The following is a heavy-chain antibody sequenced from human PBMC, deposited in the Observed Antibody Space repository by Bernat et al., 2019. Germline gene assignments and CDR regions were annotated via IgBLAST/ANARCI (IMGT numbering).Heavy chain of an antibody. CDR1: GFIFTAYD. Sequence: EVHLVESGGGLVQPGGSLRLSCAASGFIFTAYDMHWVRQAPGKGLVWVSVISSDGSDTTYADSVKGRFTLSGDNANNTVYLQMNSVRAEDTAIYYCARERGGMGDYWGQGTLVTVSS. CDR3: ARERGGMGDY. CDR2: ISSDGSDT. V-gene: IGHV3-74*01. D-gene: IGHD6-13*01. J-gene: IGHJ4*02.